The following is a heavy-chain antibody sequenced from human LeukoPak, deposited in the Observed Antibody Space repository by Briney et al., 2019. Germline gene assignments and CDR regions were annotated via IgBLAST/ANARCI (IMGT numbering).Heavy chain of an antibody. Sequence: ASVKVSCKASGYTFTSYGISWVRQAPGQGLEWMGWINPNSGGTNYAQKFQGRVTMTRDTSISTAYMELSRLRSDDTAVYYCARDWFMSGFDYWGQGTMVSVSS. J-gene: IGHJ4*02. CDR2: INPNSGGT. CDR1: GYTFTSYG. V-gene: IGHV1-2*02. D-gene: IGHD3-16*01. CDR3: ARDWFMSGFDY.